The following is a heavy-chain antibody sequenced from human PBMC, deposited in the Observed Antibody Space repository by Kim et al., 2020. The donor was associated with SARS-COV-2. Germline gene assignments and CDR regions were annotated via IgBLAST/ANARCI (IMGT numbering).Heavy chain of an antibody. CDR1: GYTFTSYG. Sequence: ASVKVSCKASGYTFTSYGISWVRQAPGQGLEWMGWISAYNGNTNYAQKLQGRVTMTTDTSTSTAYMELRSLRSDDTAVYYCARVKLGWDLYYYDSSGYRSLDYWGQGTLVTVSS. CDR3: ARVKLGWDLYYYDSSGYRSLDY. D-gene: IGHD3-22*01. J-gene: IGHJ4*02. V-gene: IGHV1-18*04. CDR2: ISAYNGNT.